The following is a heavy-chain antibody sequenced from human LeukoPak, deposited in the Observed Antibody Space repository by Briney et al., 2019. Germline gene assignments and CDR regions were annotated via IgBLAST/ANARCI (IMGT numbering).Heavy chain of an antibody. Sequence: GGSLRLSCSASGFPFSSYAMHWVRQAPGKGLEYVSAISDSGGSTYHADSVKGRFTISRDNSKNTLYLQMSSLRAEDTAVYFCVRGYSFGPYGMDVWGQGTTVTVSS. CDR1: GFPFSSYA. CDR3: VRGYSFGPYGMDV. D-gene: IGHD2-15*01. CDR2: ISDSGGST. V-gene: IGHV3-64D*09. J-gene: IGHJ6*02.